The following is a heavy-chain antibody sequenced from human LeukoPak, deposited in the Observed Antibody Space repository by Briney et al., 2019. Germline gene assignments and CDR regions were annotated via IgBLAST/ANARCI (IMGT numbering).Heavy chain of an antibody. Sequence: PSETLSLTCTVSGGSISSGGYYWSWIRQPPGKGLEWIGEINHSGSTNYNPSLKSRVTISVDTSKNQFSLKLSSVTAADTAVYYCARRRRIRSPHWYFDLWGRGTLVTVSS. CDR1: GGSISSGGYY. J-gene: IGHJ2*01. CDR3: ARRRRIRSPHWYFDL. V-gene: IGHV4-39*07. D-gene: IGHD4-17*01. CDR2: INHSGST.